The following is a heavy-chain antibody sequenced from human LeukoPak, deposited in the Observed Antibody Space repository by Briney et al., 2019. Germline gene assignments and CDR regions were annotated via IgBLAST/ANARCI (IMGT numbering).Heavy chain of an antibody. Sequence: PGGSLRLSCAASGFNFSSYSMNWVRQAPGKGLEWVSSISSSSSYIYYADSVKGRFTISRDNAKNSLYLQMNSLRAEDTAVYYCARGVVVVAAATADFDYWGQGTLVTVSS. CDR1: GFNFSSYS. J-gene: IGHJ4*02. D-gene: IGHD2-15*01. V-gene: IGHV3-21*03. CDR2: ISSSSSYI. CDR3: ARGVVVVAAATADFDY.